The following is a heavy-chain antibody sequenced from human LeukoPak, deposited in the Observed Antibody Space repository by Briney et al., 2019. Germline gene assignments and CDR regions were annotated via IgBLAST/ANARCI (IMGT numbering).Heavy chain of an antibody. V-gene: IGHV3-23*01. Sequence: PGGSLRLSCAASGFTLRSYAMSWVRQAPGKGLGWVSGISSGGGHPYHPHSVKGRFTISSDNSRNPLYLQISSLRAGDTALFYCAKSLRISALGPDSWGQGTLVTVSS. CDR3: AKSLRISALGPDS. CDR1: GFTLRSYA. D-gene: IGHD1-14*01. CDR2: ISSGGGHP. J-gene: IGHJ4*02.